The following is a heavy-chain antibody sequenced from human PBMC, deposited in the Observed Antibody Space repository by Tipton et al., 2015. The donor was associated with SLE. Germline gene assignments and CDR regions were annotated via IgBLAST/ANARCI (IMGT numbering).Heavy chain of an antibody. D-gene: IGHD5-24*01. CDR1: GGSISSNDYY. CDR3: VSETPRDGYKFFH. J-gene: IGHJ4*02. Sequence: TLSLTCTVSGGSISSNDYYWSWIRQPAGGGLEWIGRIYTSGRTDYKPSLKSRVTISVDTSQNHFSLKLSSVTAADTAVYYCVSETPRDGYKFFHWGQGTLVTVSS. V-gene: IGHV4-61*02. CDR2: IYTSGRT.